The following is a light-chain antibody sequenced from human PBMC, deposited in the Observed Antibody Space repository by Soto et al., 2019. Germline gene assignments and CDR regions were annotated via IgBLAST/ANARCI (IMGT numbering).Light chain of an antibody. CDR1: QSVTSNF. CDR2: GAS. Sequence: ENVLSQSPGTLSLSPGERATLSCRASQSVTSNFFAWYQQRPGQAPRLLIYGASTRAAGVPDMFSGSGSGTDFTGTLITLEPEYFAVYYCQQYGRSPLLYTFGQGPKLWVK. V-gene: IGKV3-20*01. CDR3: QQYGRSPLLYT. J-gene: IGKJ2*01.